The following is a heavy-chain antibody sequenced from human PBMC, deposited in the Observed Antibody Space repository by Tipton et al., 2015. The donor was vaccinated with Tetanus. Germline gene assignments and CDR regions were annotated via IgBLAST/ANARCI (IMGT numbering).Heavy chain of an antibody. V-gene: IGHV3-53*01. J-gene: IGHJ6*02. Sequence: QLVQSGGGLIQPGGSLRLSCAASGFTVSSNYISWVRQAPGKGLEWVSIIYAAGSTYYADSVKGRFTISRDNAKNTVYLQMSSLRAEDTAVYFCARRSLLNYGLDVWGQGTTVTVSS. CDR3: ARRSLLNYGLDV. D-gene: IGHD2-8*01. CDR2: IYAAGST. CDR1: GFTVSSNY.